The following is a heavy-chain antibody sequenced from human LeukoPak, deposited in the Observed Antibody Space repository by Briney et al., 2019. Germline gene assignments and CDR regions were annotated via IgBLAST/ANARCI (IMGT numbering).Heavy chain of an antibody. Sequence: SETLSITCTVSGYSISSGYYWGWIRQPPGKGLEWVGSIYHSGSTYYNPSLKSRVTISVDMSKNQFSLKLSSVTAADTAVYYCARGSYSSSPIDYWGQGTLVTVSS. CDR1: GYSISSGYY. CDR3: ARGSYSSSPIDY. D-gene: IGHD6-6*01. J-gene: IGHJ4*02. V-gene: IGHV4-38-2*02. CDR2: IYHSGST.